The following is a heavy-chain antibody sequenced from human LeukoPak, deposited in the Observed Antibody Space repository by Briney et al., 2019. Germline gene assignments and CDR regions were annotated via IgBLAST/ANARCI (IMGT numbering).Heavy chain of an antibody. CDR2: ISAYNGKT. J-gene: IGHJ4*02. D-gene: IGHD2-15*01. CDR3: ARGGLGYSSRGRRYPHY. V-gene: IGHV1-18*01. CDR1: GYTFTSYG. Sequence: ASVKVSCKASGYTFTSYGISWVRQAPGQGGEWMGWISAYNGKTNDAQKLLGRVTMTTDTATSTAYMELRSLRSDDTAVYYCARGGLGYSSRGRRYPHYWGQGPLGTVSS.